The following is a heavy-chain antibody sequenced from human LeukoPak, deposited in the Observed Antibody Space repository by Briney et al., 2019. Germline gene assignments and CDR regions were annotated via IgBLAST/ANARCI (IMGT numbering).Heavy chain of an antibody. CDR3: ARAYSPPNRKVLRFLEWLFQKSYYYGMDV. CDR2: ISSSSSTI. Sequence: GGSLRLSCAASGFTFSSYSMIWVRQAPGKGLEWVSYISSSSSTIYYADSVKGRFTISRDNAKNSLYLQMNSLRDEDTAVYYCARAYSPPNRKVLRFLEWLFQKSYYYGMDVWGQGTTVTVSS. D-gene: IGHD3-3*01. J-gene: IGHJ6*02. CDR1: GFTFSSYS. V-gene: IGHV3-48*02.